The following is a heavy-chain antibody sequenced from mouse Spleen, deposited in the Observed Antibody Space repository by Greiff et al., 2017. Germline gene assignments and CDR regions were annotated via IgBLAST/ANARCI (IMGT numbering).Heavy chain of an antibody. D-gene: IGHD1-1*01. J-gene: IGHJ2*01. Sequence: QVQLQQSGAELVRPGASVKLSCKASGYTFTDYYINWVKQRPGQGLEWIARIYPGSGNTYYNEKFKGKATLTAEKSSSTAYMQLSSLTSEDSAVYFCARYGVYYDGSLDYGGQGTTLTVSS. V-gene: IGHV1-76*01. CDR1: GYTFTDYY. CDR2: IYPGSGNT. CDR3: ARYGVYYDGSLDY.